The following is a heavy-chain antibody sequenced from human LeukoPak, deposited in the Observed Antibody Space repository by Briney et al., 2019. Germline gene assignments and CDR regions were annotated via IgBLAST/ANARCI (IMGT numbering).Heavy chain of an antibody. CDR2: IKHDGSDA. J-gene: IGHJ4*02. V-gene: IGHV3-7*01. CDR3: VKGGWIHILDC. D-gene: IGHD5-18*01. Sequence: PGGSLRLSCAASGFPFSSYWMTWVRQTPGKGLEWMANIKHDGSDAYYADSVSGRLTVSRDNAKNSLYLQMNSLRAEDTAVYYCVKGGWIHILDCRGQGTLVTVSP. CDR1: GFPFSSYW.